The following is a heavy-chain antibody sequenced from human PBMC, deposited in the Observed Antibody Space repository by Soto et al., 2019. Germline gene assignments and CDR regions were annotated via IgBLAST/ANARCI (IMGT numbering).Heavy chain of an antibody. CDR1: GFTFSSNA. J-gene: IGHJ5*02. CDR2: ISGSGGST. D-gene: IGHD1-26*01. V-gene: IGHV3-23*01. Sequence: GGSLRLSCVATGFTFSSNAMSWVSQAPGKGLEWVSAISGSGGSTYYADSVKGRFTISRDNSKNTLYLQMNSLRAEDTAVYYCAKDPAGATSWFDPWGQGTLVTVSS. CDR3: AKDPAGATSWFDP.